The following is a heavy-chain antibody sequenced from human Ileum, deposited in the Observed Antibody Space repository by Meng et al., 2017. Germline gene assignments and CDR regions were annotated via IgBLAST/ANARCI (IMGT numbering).Heavy chain of an antibody. V-gene: IGHV3-21*01. CDR2: ISSSSSYI. CDR3: ARERQDNRWFDP. CDR1: GFTFSSYS. D-gene: IGHD1-1*01. Sequence: EVQLVESGGDLVKPGGSLRLSFAASGFTFSSYSMNWFRQAPGKGLEWVSSISSSSSYIYYADSLKGRFTISRDNAKNSLYLQMNSPRAEDTAVYYCARERQDNRWFDPWGQGTLVTVSS. J-gene: IGHJ5*02.